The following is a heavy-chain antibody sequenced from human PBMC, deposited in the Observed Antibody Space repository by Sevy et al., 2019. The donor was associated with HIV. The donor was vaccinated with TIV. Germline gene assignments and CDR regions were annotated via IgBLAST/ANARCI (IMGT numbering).Heavy chain of an antibody. CDR3: ARDSSRVGAFDI. CDR2: IYSGGST. CDR1: GFTVSSNY. D-gene: IGHD2-2*01. Sequence: GGSLRLSCAASGFTVSSNYMSWVRRAPGKGLEWVSVIYSGGSTYYADSVKGRFTISRDNSKNTLYLQMNSLRAEDTAVYYCARDSSRVGAFDIWGQGTMVTVSS. J-gene: IGHJ3*02. V-gene: IGHV3-53*01.